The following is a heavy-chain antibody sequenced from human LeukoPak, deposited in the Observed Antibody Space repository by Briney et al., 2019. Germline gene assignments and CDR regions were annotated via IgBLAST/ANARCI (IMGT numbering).Heavy chain of an antibody. Sequence: GGSLRLSCTASGFTFSDYWMTWVRQAPGKGPEWVANIKQDGSQRYYVDSVRGRFTISRDNARNSLFLQMNGLRAEDTAVYYCARRGGSSSRRSPIDYWGQGTLVTVSS. J-gene: IGHJ4*02. V-gene: IGHV3-7*01. CDR1: GFTFSDYW. CDR2: IKQDGSQR. D-gene: IGHD6-6*01. CDR3: ARRGGSSSRRSPIDY.